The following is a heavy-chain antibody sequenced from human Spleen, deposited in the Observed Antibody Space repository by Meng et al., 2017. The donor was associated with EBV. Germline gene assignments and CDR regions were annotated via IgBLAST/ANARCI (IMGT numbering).Heavy chain of an antibody. Sequence: VHLTQHGPGPGMPPPPLSLTLAISGSGVSNINGGWNWIWPSPSRGLEWLGRTYYWSKGYNDYAVSVKGRLTINPDTTKNQVSLQLNSVTPEDTAVYYCAGVGSTISTDRFDTWGQGTLVTVSS. D-gene: IGHD3-9*01. V-gene: IGHV6-1*02. CDR3: AGVGSTISTDRFDT. J-gene: IGHJ5*02. CDR2: TYYWSKGYN. CDR1: GSGVSNINGG.